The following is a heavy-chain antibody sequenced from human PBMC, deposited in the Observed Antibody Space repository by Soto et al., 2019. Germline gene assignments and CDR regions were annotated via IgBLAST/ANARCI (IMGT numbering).Heavy chain of an antibody. CDR1: GSSFISYP. D-gene: IGHD2-2*01. J-gene: IGHJ6*02. CDR2: ISYDGSGK. V-gene: IGHV3-30-3*01. Sequence: QVQLVESGGGVVQPGRSLRLSCAASGSSFISYPMHWVRQAPGKGLEWVAVISYDGSGKYYADSVKGRFTISRDNSKNTLYLQMNSLRTDDTAVFYCARARPHCSSTTCYDDYYGMDVWGQGTTVTVSS. CDR3: ARARPHCSSTTCYDDYYGMDV.